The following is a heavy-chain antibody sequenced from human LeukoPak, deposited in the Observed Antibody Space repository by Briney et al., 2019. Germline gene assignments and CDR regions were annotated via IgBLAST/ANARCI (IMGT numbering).Heavy chain of an antibody. J-gene: IGHJ4*02. V-gene: IGHV3-23*01. D-gene: IGHD3-3*01. Sequence: PGRSLRLSCAASGFTFSSYAMSWVRQAPGKGLEWVSAISGSGGSTYYADSVKGRFTISRDNSKNTLYLQMNSLRAEDTAVYYCAKDPSYDFWSGYDLYFDYWGQGTLVTVSS. CDR3: AKDPSYDFWSGYDLYFDY. CDR1: GFTFSSYA. CDR2: ISGSGGST.